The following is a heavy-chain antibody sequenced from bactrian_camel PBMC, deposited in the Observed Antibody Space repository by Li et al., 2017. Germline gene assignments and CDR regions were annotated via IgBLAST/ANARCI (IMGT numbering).Heavy chain of an antibody. CDR3: GASRAIMTPTQALTTSSLFRF. V-gene: IGHV3S53*01. CDR2: IDRDGRT. D-gene: IGHD3*01. CDR1: DDANEFEW. J-gene: IGHJ4*01. Sequence: HVQLVESGGGSVQAGGSQRLSCVVTDDANEFEWIGWFRPDDKGERVGVAVIDRDGRTGYLDSVKDRFTISRDGTKNTVYLQMNKLKPEDTAMYYCGASRAIMTPTQALTTSSLFRFWGQGTQVTVS.